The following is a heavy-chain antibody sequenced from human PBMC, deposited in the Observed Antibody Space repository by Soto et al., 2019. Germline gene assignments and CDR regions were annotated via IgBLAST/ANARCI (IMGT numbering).Heavy chain of an antibody. CDR2: ISGSGGST. D-gene: IGHD2-15*01. CDR3: AKEYCSGGSCYPPPYYFDY. J-gene: IGHJ4*02. Sequence: EVQLLESGGGLVQPGGSLRLSCAASGFTFSSYAMSWVRQAPGKGLEWVSAISGSGGSTYYADSVKGRFTISRDNSKNTLYLQMNSLRAEDTAVYYCAKEYCSGGSCYPPPYYFDYWGQGTLVTVSS. V-gene: IGHV3-23*01. CDR1: GFTFSSYA.